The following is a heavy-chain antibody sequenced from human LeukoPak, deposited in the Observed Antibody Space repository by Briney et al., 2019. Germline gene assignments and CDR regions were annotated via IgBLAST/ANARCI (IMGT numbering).Heavy chain of an antibody. CDR1: GFAFSTYW. V-gene: IGHV3-74*01. D-gene: IGHD2-8*01. Sequence: GGSLRLSCAASGFAFSTYWVHWVRQAPGKGLVWVSRINSDGSSTSHADSVKGRFTISRDNAKNTLYLQMNGLRAEDTAVYYCTKAQGDAFDIWGQGTMVTVSS. CDR2: INSDGSST. CDR3: TKAQGDAFDI. J-gene: IGHJ3*02.